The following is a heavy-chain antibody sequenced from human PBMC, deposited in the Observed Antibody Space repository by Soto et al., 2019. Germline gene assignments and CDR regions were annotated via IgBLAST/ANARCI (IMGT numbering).Heavy chain of an antibody. CDR3: ARESCSSTSCYIDY. J-gene: IGHJ4*02. Sequence: QLQLQESGSGLVKPSQTLSLTCAVSGGSISSGGYSWSWIRQPPGKGLEWIGYIDHSGSTYYNPSLESRVTISVDRSKNQFSLKLSSVTAADTAVYYCARESCSSTSCYIDYWGQGTLVTVSS. V-gene: IGHV4-30-2*01. CDR2: IDHSGST. CDR1: GGSISSGGYS. D-gene: IGHD2-2*02.